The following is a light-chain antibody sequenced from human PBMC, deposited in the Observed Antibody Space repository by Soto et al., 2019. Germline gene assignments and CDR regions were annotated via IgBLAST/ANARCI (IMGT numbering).Light chain of an antibody. V-gene: IGLV6-57*01. CDR1: RGSIASKY. Sequence: NFMLTQPHSVSESPGKRVIISCTRSRGSIASKYVQWYQQRPGSSPTTVIYEDNQRPSGVPDRFSGSIDSSSNSASLTISGLETEDEADYFCQSYDATNQVFGGGTKLTVL. J-gene: IGLJ3*02. CDR2: EDN. CDR3: QSYDATNQV.